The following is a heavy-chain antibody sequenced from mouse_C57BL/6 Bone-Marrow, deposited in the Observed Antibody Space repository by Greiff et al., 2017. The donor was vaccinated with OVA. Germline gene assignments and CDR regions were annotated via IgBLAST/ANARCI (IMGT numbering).Heavy chain of an antibody. Sequence: VQLQQSGPGLVQPSLSLSITCTVSGFSLTSYGVHWVRQSPGKGLEWLGVIWSGGSTDYNAAFISRLSISKDNSKSQVFFKMNSLQADDTAIYYCARKGWDGAMDYWGQGTSVTVSS. V-gene: IGHV2-2*01. J-gene: IGHJ4*01. CDR2: IWSGGST. D-gene: IGHD4-1*01. CDR1: GFSLTSYG. CDR3: ARKGWDGAMDY.